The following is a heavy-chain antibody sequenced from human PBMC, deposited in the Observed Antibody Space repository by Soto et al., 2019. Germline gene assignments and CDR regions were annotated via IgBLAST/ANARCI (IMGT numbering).Heavy chain of an antibody. Sequence: QVQLVQSGAEVKKPGASVKVSCKASGYTFTSYDINWVRQATGQGLEWMGWMNPNSGNTGYAQKFQGRVTMTRNTSISTAYMELSSLRSEDTAVYYCASAWKVRFLEWLHYNWFDPWGQGTLVTVSS. D-gene: IGHD3-3*01. CDR1: GYTFTSYD. CDR3: ASAWKVRFLEWLHYNWFDP. J-gene: IGHJ5*02. V-gene: IGHV1-8*01. CDR2: MNPNSGNT.